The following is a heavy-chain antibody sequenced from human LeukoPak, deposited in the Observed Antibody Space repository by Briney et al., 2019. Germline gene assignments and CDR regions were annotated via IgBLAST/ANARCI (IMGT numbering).Heavy chain of an antibody. CDR3: AGAVNQRVRHNFVY. CDR2: IYNTGSP. D-gene: IGHD2-2*01. J-gene: IGHJ4*02. CDR1: GASISHGNYY. V-gene: IGHV4-31*03. Sequence: SQTLSLTCTVSGASISHGNYYWSWIRQDPGRGLEWIGYIYNTGSPYYNPSLRSRVTISPDTSKNEFSLSLSAVTAADTAVYYCAGAVNQRVRHNFVYWGQGALVTVSS.